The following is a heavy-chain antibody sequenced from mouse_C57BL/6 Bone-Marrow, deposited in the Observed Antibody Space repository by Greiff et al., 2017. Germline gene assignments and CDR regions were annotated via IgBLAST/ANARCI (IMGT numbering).Heavy chain of an antibody. J-gene: IGHJ1*03. CDR2: IDPENGDT. CDR3: TYYGSRYFDV. Sequence: VQLQQSGAELVRPGASVKLSCTASGFNIKDDYMHWVKQRPEQGLEWIGWIDPENGDTEYASKFQGKATITAETSSNTAYLQLSSLTSEDTAVYYCTYYGSRYFDVWGTGTTVTVSS. CDR1: GFNIKDDY. D-gene: IGHD1-1*01. V-gene: IGHV14-4*01.